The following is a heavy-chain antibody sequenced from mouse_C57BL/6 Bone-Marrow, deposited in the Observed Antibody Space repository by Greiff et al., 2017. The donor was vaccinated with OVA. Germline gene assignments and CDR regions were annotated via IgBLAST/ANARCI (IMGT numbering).Heavy chain of an antibody. CDR2: ISSGSSTT. Sequence: EVHLVESGGGLVKPGGSLKLSCAASGFTFSDYGMHWVRQAPEKGLEWVAYISSGSSTTYYAETVKGRYTISRDNAKNTLFLQMSRLRSEDTAMYYCARGYYFDYWGQGTTLTVSS. J-gene: IGHJ2*01. CDR3: ARGYYFDY. V-gene: IGHV5-17*01. CDR1: GFTFSDYG.